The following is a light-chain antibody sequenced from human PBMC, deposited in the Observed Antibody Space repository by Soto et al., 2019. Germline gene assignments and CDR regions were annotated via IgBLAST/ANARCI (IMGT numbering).Light chain of an antibody. J-gene: IGKJ2*01. CDR1: QRISIY. V-gene: IGKV1-39*01. CDR3: QQSYNAPRYT. CDR2: AAS. Sequence: DIQMTQSPSSLSASIGDRVIITCRASQRISIYLNWYQQKPGKAPNLLIFAASSLQSGVPSRFSDSGSGTDFTLTISSLQPEDFATYYCQQSYNAPRYTFGQGTKLEIK.